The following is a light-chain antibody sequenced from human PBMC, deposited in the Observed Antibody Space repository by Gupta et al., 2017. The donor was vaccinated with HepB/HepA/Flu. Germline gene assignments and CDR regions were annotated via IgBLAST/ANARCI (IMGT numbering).Light chain of an antibody. J-gene: IGKJ1*01. CDR3: QQYNNWPPRT. CDR1: QSVRSN. Sequence: IVMTQFPATLSVSPGERATLSCRASQSVRSNLAWYQQKPGQAPRLLIYGASTRATGIPARFSGSGYGTEFTLTISSRQSEDFAVYYCQQYNNWPPRTFGQGTKVEVK. CDR2: GAS. V-gene: IGKV3-15*01.